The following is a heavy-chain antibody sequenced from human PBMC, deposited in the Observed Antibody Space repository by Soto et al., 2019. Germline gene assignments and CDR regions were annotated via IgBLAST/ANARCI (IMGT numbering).Heavy chain of an antibody. V-gene: IGHV4-31*03. CDR2: IHYSGST. D-gene: IGHD2-15*01. J-gene: IGHJ4*02. CDR3: ARVRDGGNLDY. Sequence: QVQLQESGPGLVKPSQTLSLTSTVSGGSISSGGYYWSWIRQHPGKGLEWIGYIHYSGSTYYNPSLKSRVTISVYTSKNQFSLKLNSVTAADTAVYYCARVRDGGNLDYWGQGTLVTVSS. CDR1: GGSISSGGYY.